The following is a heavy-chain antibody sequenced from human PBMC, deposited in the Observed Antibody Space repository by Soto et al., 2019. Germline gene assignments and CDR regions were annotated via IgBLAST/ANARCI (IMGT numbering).Heavy chain of an antibody. Sequence: SEARSLARSGSGGSTSTSAHVRGCVLHHQGKGLEWIGSIYYSGSTYYKQSLKSRVAISVDTSKNQFSLKVTSVTAADTAIYYCARLGGYCSSTSCYGYYGMDVWGQGTTVT. V-gene: IGHV4-39*01. J-gene: IGHJ6*02. CDR2: IYYSGST. D-gene: IGHD2-2*01. CDR3: ARLGGYCSSTSCYGYYGMDV. CDR1: GGSTSTSAHV.